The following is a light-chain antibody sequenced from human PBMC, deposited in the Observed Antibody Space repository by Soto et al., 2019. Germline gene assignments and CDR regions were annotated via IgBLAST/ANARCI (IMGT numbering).Light chain of an antibody. Sequence: DTVMTESLGSFRLTPGDSAFISWTDSKSLLHSNGYNYLDWYLQKPGQSPQLLIYLGSNRASGVPDRFSGSGSGTDFTLKISGVEAEDVGVYYCMQALQTPITFGQGTRLEIK. CDR2: LGS. CDR1: KSLLHSNGYNY. V-gene: IGKV2-28*01. J-gene: IGKJ5*01. CDR3: MQALQTPIT.